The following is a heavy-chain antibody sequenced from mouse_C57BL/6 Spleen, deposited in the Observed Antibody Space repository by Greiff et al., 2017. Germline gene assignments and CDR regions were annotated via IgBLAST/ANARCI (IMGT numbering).Heavy chain of an antibody. D-gene: IGHD1-1*01. CDR3: TTITTRVAIKYYFDY. J-gene: IGHJ2*01. V-gene: IGHV14-1*01. CDR2: IDPEDGDT. Sequence: VQLQQSGAELVRPGASVKLSCTASGFNIKDYYMHWVKQRPEQGLEWIGRIDPEDGDTEYAPKFQGKATMPADTSSNTAYLQLSSLTSEDTAVYYCTTITTRVAIKYYFDYWGQGTTLTVSS. CDR1: GFNIKDYY.